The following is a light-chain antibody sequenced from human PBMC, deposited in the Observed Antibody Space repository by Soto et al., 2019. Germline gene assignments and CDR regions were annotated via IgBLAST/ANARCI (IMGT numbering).Light chain of an antibody. Sequence: DLEMTQSPSSLSASVGDRVTITCRASQSISNYLNWYQHKPGKAPKLLIYAAFSLQSGVPTRFSGSGSGTDFTLTISSLQHEDFATYYCQQSYGTPLTCGGGTKVEIK. J-gene: IGKJ4*01. CDR3: QQSYGTPLT. CDR1: QSISNY. V-gene: IGKV1-39*01. CDR2: AAF.